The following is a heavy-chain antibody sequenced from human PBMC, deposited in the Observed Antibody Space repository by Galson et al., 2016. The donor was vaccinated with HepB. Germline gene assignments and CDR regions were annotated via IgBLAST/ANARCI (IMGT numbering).Heavy chain of an antibody. D-gene: IGHD5/OR15-5a*01. V-gene: IGHV3-30*03. J-gene: IGHJ5*02. Sequence: SLRLSCAASGFTFSSYGMHWVRQAPGKGLEWLAVISYDGSNEYYADFVKRRCTNARDNPKTKLYRQMNSLRAEYTAVYYCATELYYRVYHWFDPWGQGTPVTVSS. CDR2: ISYDGSNE. CDR1: GFTFSSYG. CDR3: ATELYYRVYHWFDP.